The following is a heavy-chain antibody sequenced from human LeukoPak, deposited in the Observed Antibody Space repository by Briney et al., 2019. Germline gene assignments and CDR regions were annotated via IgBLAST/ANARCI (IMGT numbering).Heavy chain of an antibody. CDR2: FDPEDGET. D-gene: IGHD6-13*01. J-gene: IGHJ6*04. CDR3: ATTYSSSWYVSHYYYGMDV. Sequence: ASVKVSCKVSGYTLTELSMHWVRQAPGKGLEWMGGFDPEDGETIYAQKFRGRVTMTEDTSTDTAYMELSSLRSEDTAVYYCATTYSSSWYVSHYYYGMDVWGKGTTVTVSS. V-gene: IGHV1-24*01. CDR1: GYTLTELS.